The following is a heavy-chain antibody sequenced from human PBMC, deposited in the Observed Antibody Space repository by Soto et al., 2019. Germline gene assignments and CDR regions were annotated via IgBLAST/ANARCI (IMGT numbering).Heavy chain of an antibody. D-gene: IGHD3-10*01. CDR2: ISSSSGTI. Sequence: PGGSLRLSCAASGFTFSDYSMNWVRQAPGKGLEWVSYISSSSGTIKYADSVKGRFAISRDNAKNSLDLQMNSLRVEDTAVYYCARDERGDGYFQHWGQGTLVTVSS. J-gene: IGHJ1*01. CDR3: ARDERGDGYFQH. CDR1: GFTFSDYS. V-gene: IGHV3-48*01.